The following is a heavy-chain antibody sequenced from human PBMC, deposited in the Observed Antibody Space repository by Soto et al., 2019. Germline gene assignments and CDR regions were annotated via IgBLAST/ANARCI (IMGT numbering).Heavy chain of an antibody. CDR3: ARDRTAAGPSNWFDP. CDR1: GYTFSNYG. CDR2: ISLYSDGT. J-gene: IGHJ5*02. D-gene: IGHD6-13*01. V-gene: IGHV1-18*01. Sequence: ASVKVSCKTSGYTFSNYGITWVRQAPGQPLEWLGWISLYSDGTNYNPSLKGRVTMSVDTSNNQFSLNLGSVTAANTAVYYCARDRTAAGPSNWFDPWGQGTLVTVSS.